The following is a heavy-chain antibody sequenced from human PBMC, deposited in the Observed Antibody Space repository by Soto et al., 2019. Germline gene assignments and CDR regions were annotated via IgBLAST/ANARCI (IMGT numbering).Heavy chain of an antibody. CDR3: ARLGYDSSEYPFDY. D-gene: IGHD3-22*01. CDR2: IYPADSDT. Sequence: PGESRKISCKGFGYSFSIFWIGWVRQMPGKGLEWMGVIYPADSDTRYSPSFEGQVTISADKSFSTVYLQWSSLKASDTAMYYCARLGYDSSEYPFDYWGQGTLVTVSS. J-gene: IGHJ4*02. V-gene: IGHV5-51*01. CDR1: GYSFSIFW.